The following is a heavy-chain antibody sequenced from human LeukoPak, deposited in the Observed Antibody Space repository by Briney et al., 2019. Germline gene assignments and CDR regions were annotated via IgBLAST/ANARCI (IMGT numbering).Heavy chain of an antibody. J-gene: IGHJ4*02. Sequence: GGSLRLSCAASGFTFSSYEMNWVRQAPGKGLEWVSYISSSGSTIYYADSVKGRFTISRDNSKNTLYLQMNSLRAEDTAVYYCAKAVFSSLYDSSGYYFDYWGQGTLVAVSS. CDR2: ISSSGSTI. CDR1: GFTFSSYE. D-gene: IGHD3-22*01. V-gene: IGHV3-48*03. CDR3: AKAVFSSLYDSSGYYFDY.